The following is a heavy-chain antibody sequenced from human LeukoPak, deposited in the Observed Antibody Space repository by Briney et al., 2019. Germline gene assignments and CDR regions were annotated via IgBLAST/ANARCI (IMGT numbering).Heavy chain of an antibody. J-gene: IGHJ4*02. D-gene: IGHD2-2*01. CDR1: GFTFSSYS. CDR2: ISSSSSYI. CDR3: ARVVDQLLCLDY. V-gene: IGHV3-21*01. Sequence: PGGSLRLSCAASGFTFSSYSMNWVRQAPGKGLEWVSSISSSSSYIYYADSVKGRFTISRDNAKNSLYLQMNSLRAEDTAVYYCARVVDQLLCLDYWGQGTLVTVSS.